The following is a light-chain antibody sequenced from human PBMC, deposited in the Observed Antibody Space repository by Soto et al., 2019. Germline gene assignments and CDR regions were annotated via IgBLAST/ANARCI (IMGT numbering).Light chain of an antibody. CDR1: QSVSSSY. V-gene: IGKV3-20*01. CDR3: QQYGSSPLT. Sequence: DILLTQSPATLSLSLGDRATITCRASQSVSSSYLAWYQQKPGQAPRLLIYGASSRATGIPYRFSGSGSGTDFTLTISRLEPEDFAVYYCQQYGSSPLTFGGGTKVDI. J-gene: IGKJ4*01. CDR2: GAS.